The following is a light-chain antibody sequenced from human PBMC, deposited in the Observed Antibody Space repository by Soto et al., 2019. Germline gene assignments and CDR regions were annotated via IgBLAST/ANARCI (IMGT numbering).Light chain of an antibody. J-gene: IGLJ2*01. CDR2: NNN. V-gene: IGLV1-44*01. CDR3: AAWDVSPNGSVT. Sequence: QSVLTQPPSASGTPGQGVTISCYGSTANIGSDTVSWYHQLPGTAPKLLIYNNNQRPSGVPDRFSGSKSGSSASLAISGLQSEDEGDYYCAAWDVSPNGSVTFGGGTKLTVL. CDR1: TANIGSDT.